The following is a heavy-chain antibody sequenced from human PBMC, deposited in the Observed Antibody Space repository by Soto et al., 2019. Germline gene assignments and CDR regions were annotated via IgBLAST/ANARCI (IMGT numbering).Heavy chain of an antibody. CDR2: ISGSGGST. D-gene: IGHD3-10*01. Sequence: GGSLRLSCAASGFTFSIYAMSWVRQAPGKGLEWVSAISGSGGSTYYADSVKGRFTISRDNSKNTLYLQMNSLRAEDTAVYYCAKDREVRFGELLFGFDYWGQGALVTVSS. J-gene: IGHJ4*02. CDR3: AKDREVRFGELLFGFDY. V-gene: IGHV3-23*01. CDR1: GFTFSIYA.